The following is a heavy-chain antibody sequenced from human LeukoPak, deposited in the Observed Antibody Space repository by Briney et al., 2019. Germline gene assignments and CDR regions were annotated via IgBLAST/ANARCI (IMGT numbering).Heavy chain of an antibody. V-gene: IGHV1-18*01. J-gene: IGHJ4*02. CDR1: GFTFLNYG. CDR3: ARRGCDSTSCYLDL. D-gene: IGHD2-2*01. Sequence: ASVKVSCKASGFTFLNYGINWVRQAPGQGFEWMEWISAYNGNTNFAQKFQGRVTMTTDTSASTAYMELRSLRSDDTAVYYCARRGCDSTSCYLDLWGQGTLVTVSS. CDR2: ISAYNGNT.